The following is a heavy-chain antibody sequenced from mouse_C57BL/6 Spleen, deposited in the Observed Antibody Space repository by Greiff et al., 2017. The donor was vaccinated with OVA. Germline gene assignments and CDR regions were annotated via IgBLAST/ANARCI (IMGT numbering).Heavy chain of an antibody. Sequence: QVQLQQPGAELVKPGASVKLSCKASGYTFTSYWMHWVKQRPGQGLEWIGMIHPNSGSTNYNEKFKSKATLTVDKSSSTAYMQLNGLTSVDSAVYCGARGDGYYFAYWGQGTLVTVSA. CDR3: ARGDGYYFAY. CDR1: GYTFTSYW. V-gene: IGHV1-64*01. D-gene: IGHD2-3*01. J-gene: IGHJ3*01. CDR2: IHPNSGST.